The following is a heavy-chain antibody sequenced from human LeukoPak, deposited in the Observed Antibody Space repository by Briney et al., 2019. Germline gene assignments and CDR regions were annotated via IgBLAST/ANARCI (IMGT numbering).Heavy chain of an antibody. J-gene: IGHJ4*02. V-gene: IGHV1-69*13. CDR1: GYTFTTYG. D-gene: IGHD2-21*01. Sequence: GASVKVSCKASGYTFTTYGISWVRQAPGQGLEWMGGIIPIFGTANYAQKFQGRVTITADESTSTAYMELSSLRSEDTAVYYCARESWAYCGGDCESGYFDYWGQGTLVTVSS. CDR2: IIPIFGTA. CDR3: ARESWAYCGGDCESGYFDY.